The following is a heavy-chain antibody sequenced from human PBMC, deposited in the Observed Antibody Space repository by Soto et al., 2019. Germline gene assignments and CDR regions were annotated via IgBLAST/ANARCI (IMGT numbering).Heavy chain of an antibody. Sequence: QVQLVESGGGVVQPGRSLRLSCAASGFSFTNYVMHWVRQAPGKGLEWVAGISHDGSYKYYGDAVKGRFTISRDTSKNAVYLEMNSLRPEDTAVYYCAKGLLAIVGTTLPRDAFNIWGQGTMVTVSS. D-gene: IGHD1-26*01. CDR1: GFSFTNYV. CDR3: AKGLLAIVGTTLPRDAFNI. CDR2: ISHDGSYK. V-gene: IGHV3-30*18. J-gene: IGHJ3*02.